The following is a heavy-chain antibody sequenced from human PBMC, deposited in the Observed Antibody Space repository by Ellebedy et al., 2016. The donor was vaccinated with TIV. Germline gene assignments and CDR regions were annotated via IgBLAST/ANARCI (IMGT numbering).Heavy chain of an antibody. V-gene: IGHV3-7*01. CDR3: ARDPKAYYYYGMDV. CDR1: GFTFSSYW. CDR2: IKQDGSEK. Sequence: GESLKISXAASGFTFSSYWMSWVRQAPGKGLEWVANIKQDGSEKYYVDSVKGRFTISRDNAKNSLYLQMNSLRAEDTAVYYCARDPKAYYYYGMDVWGQGTTVTVSS. J-gene: IGHJ6*02.